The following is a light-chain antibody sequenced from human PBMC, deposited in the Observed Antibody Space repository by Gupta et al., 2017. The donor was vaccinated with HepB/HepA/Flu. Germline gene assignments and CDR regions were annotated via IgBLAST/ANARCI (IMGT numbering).Light chain of an antibody. V-gene: IGLV1-44*01. CDR3: AAWDDSLNGYV. Sequence: QSVLTQPPSASGTPGQGVTISCSGSSSDIGSYTVNWYQQLPGTAPKLLIYSDNQRPSGVPDRFSGSKSGTSASLAISGLQSEEEADYYCAAWDDSLNGYVFGTGTKLTVL. CDR2: SDN. J-gene: IGLJ1*01. CDR1: SSDIGSYT.